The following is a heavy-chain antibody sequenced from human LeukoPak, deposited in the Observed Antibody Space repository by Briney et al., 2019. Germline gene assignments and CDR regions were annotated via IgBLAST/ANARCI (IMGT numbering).Heavy chain of an antibody. CDR1: GFTVSSNY. CDR3: ARDLGANYYGSGTYYFDY. CDR2: LYTGGST. V-gene: IGHV3-53*01. D-gene: IGHD3-10*01. Sequence: QPGGSLRLSCAASGFTVSSNYMNWVRQAPGKGLERVSVLYTGGSTYYADSVKGRFTISRDTSKNTLYLQMDTLRAEDTAVYYCARDLGANYYGSGTYYFDYWGQGTLVTVSS. J-gene: IGHJ4*02.